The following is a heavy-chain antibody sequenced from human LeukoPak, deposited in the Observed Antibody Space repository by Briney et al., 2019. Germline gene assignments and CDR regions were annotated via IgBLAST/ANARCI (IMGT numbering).Heavy chain of an antibody. CDR1: GFTFSSYG. CDR3: AKDQEYYDFWSDYLGVPED. D-gene: IGHD3-3*01. Sequence: GGSLRLSCAASGFTFSSYGMHWVRQAPGKGLEWVAVISYDGSNKYYADSVKGRFTISRDNSKNTLYLQMNSLRAEDTAVYYCAKDQEYYDFWSDYLGVPEDWGQGTLVTVSS. V-gene: IGHV3-30*18. J-gene: IGHJ4*02. CDR2: ISYDGSNK.